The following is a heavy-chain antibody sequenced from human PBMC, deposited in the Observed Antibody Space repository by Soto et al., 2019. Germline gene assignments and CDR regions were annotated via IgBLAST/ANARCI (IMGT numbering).Heavy chain of an antibody. V-gene: IGHV1-8*01. J-gene: IGHJ5*02. CDR2: MIPNSGNT. Sequence: QVQLVQSGAEVKKPGASVKVSCKASGYTFTSYDINWVRQATGRGLEWMGWMIPNSGNTGYAQKFQGRRTMTRNTSISTADMELSSLRSEDTAGYYCARGNGGSYDWFDPWGQGTLVTVSS. CDR1: GYTFTSYD. CDR3: ARGNGGSYDWFDP. D-gene: IGHD1-26*01.